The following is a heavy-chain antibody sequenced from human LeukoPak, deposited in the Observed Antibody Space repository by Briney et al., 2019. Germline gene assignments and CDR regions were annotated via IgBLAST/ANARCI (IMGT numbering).Heavy chain of an antibody. CDR3: ARAEGYGGELDS. Sequence: GGSLRLSCAASGFTFDTYNFNWVRQAPGKGLEWVATIRSYSSYIHYGDSVKGRFTISRDDAERSVYLQMDNVRVEDTAVYYCARAEGYGGELDSWGQGTLVTVSS. CDR2: IRSYSSYI. J-gene: IGHJ4*02. CDR1: GFTFDTYN. V-gene: IGHV3-21*01. D-gene: IGHD4-23*01.